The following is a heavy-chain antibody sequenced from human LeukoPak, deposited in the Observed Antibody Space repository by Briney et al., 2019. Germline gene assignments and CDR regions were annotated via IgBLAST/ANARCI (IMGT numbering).Heavy chain of an antibody. J-gene: IGHJ5*02. CDR3: ARDRGIAAADYWFDP. Sequence: ASVKVSCKASGYTFTSYAMHWVRQAPGQRLEWMGWINAGNGNTKYSQKFQGRVTITRDTSASTTYMELSSLRSEDTAVYYCARDRGIAAADYWFDPWGQGTLVTVSS. D-gene: IGHD6-13*01. CDR1: GYTFTSYA. CDR2: INAGNGNT. V-gene: IGHV1-3*01.